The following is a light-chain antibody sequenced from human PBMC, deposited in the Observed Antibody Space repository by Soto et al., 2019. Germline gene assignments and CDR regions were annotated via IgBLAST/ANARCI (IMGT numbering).Light chain of an antibody. CDR3: QHYNNGPR. CDR2: GAS. V-gene: IGKV3-15*01. J-gene: IGKJ1*01. Sequence: ETVMTQSPATLSVSPGEGATLSYRASQTINNNLAWYQQKPGQAPRLLIYGASRRATGVPARFSGSGSGTEFTLTNSSLQSEDLAVYYCQHYNNGPRFGQGTKVDVK. CDR1: QTINNN.